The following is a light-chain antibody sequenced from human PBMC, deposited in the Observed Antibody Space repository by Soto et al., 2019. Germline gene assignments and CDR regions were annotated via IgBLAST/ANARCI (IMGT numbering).Light chain of an antibody. Sequence: QSALTQPASVSGSPGQSIAISCTGSSSDIGAYNYVSWYQHHPGKAPKLIIYYVTSRPSGVSSRFSGAKSGNAASLIISGLQPEDEADYFCASYTDYNPLVIFGGGTKVTVL. CDR1: SSDIGAYNY. CDR3: ASYTDYNPLVI. CDR2: YVT. J-gene: IGLJ2*01. V-gene: IGLV2-14*01.